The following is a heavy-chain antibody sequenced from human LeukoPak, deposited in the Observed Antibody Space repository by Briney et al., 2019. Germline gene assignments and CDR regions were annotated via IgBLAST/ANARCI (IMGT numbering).Heavy chain of an antibody. D-gene: IGHD3-22*01. CDR2: ISSSSSTI. CDR3: ARGAYYYED. J-gene: IGHJ4*02. Sequence: GGSLRLSCAASGFIFSSYWMNWIRQTPGKGLEWVSYISSSSSTIYYADSVKGRFTISRDNAKNSLYLQMNSLRAEDTAVYYCARGAYYYEDWGQGTLVTVSS. CDR1: GFIFSSYW. V-gene: IGHV3-48*01.